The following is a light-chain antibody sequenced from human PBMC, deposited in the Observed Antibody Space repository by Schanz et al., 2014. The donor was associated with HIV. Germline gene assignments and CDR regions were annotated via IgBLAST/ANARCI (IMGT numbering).Light chain of an antibody. V-gene: IGLV1-40*01. Sequence: QSVLTQPPSVSGAPGQRVTISCTGSSSNIRAGYDVHWYQHLPGTAPKLLIYGNSHRPSGVPDRFSGSKSGTSASLAITGLQAEDEADYYCQSYDSSLSDSYVFGTGTKLTVL. CDR3: QSYDSSLSDSYV. CDR2: GNS. CDR1: SSNIRAGYD. J-gene: IGLJ1*01.